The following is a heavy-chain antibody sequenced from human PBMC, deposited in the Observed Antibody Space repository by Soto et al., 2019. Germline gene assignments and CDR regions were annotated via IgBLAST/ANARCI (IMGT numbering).Heavy chain of an antibody. CDR1: GYTFTSYD. V-gene: IGHV1-8*01. CDR2: MNPNSGNT. J-gene: IGHJ6*02. CDR3: ARGRYMVRGVIINYYYYGMDV. D-gene: IGHD3-10*01. Sequence: ASVKVSCKASGYTFTSYDINWVRQATGQGLEWMGWMNPNSGNTGYAQKFQGRVTMTRNTSISTAYMELSSLRSEETAVYYCARGRYMVRGVIINYYYYGMDVWGQGTTVTVYS.